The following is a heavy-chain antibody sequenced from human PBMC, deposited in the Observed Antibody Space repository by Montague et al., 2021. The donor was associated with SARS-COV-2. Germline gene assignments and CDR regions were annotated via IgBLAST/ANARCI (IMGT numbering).Heavy chain of an antibody. V-gene: IGHV4-59*05. J-gene: IGHJ5*02. Sequence: SETRSLTCTGSGGSISRYYWSWIRQSPGKGMEWIGSIYNSGSTYYTPSLKSRVTIAVDTSKNQFSLKLSSVTATDTAVYYCAAKRGGWLRLASWFDPWGQGTLVTVSS. D-gene: IGHD6-19*01. CDR2: IYNSGST. CDR3: AAKRGGWLRLASWFDP. CDR1: GGSISRYY.